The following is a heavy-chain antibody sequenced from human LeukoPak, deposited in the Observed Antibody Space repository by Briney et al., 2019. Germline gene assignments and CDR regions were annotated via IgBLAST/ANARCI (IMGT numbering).Heavy chain of an antibody. CDR3: ARVFDWDVGAFDY. D-gene: IGHD1-1*01. CDR1: GGSFSGYY. Sequence: PSETLSLTCAVYGGSFSGYYWSWIRQPPGKGLEWIGEINHSGSTYYNPSLKSRVTISVDTSKNQFSLKLSSVTAADTAVYYCARVFDWDVGAFDYWGQGTLVTVSS. CDR2: INHSGST. J-gene: IGHJ4*02. V-gene: IGHV4-34*01.